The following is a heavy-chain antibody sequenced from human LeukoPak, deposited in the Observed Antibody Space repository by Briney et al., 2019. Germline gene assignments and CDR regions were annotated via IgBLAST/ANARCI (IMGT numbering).Heavy chain of an antibody. Sequence: TGGSLRLSCAASGFTFSSYGMHWVRQAPGKGLEWVAVIWYDGSNKYYADSVKGRFTISRDSSKNTLYLQMNSLGAEDTAVYYCAKVPSYYYDSSGYFDCWGQGTLVTVSS. D-gene: IGHD3-22*01. J-gene: IGHJ4*02. CDR2: IWYDGSNK. CDR1: GFTFSSYG. V-gene: IGHV3-33*06. CDR3: AKVPSYYYDSSGYFDC.